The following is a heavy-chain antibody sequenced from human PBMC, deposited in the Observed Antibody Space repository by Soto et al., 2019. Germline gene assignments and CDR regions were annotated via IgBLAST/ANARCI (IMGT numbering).Heavy chain of an antibody. CDR3: ARGGPAANYGGPY. V-gene: IGHV1-2*02. CDR1: GGTFSSYA. D-gene: IGHD4-17*01. Sequence: QVQLVQSGAEVKKPGSSVKVSCKASGGTFSSYAISWVRQAPGQGLEWMGGINPNSGGTNYAQKFQGRVTMTRDTSISTAYMELSRLRSDDTAVYYCARGGPAANYGGPYWGQGTLVTVSS. CDR2: INPNSGGT. J-gene: IGHJ4*02.